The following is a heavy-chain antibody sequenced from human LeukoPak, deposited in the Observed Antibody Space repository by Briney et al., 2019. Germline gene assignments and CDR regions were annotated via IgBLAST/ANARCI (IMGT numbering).Heavy chain of an antibody. D-gene: IGHD3-22*01. J-gene: IGHJ4*02. Sequence: ASVKVSCKASGYTFTSYGISWVRQAPGQGLEWMGWISAYNGNTNYAQKLQGRVTMTTDTYTSTAYMELRSLRSNDTAVYYCARDSSAYYYDSSGYYLGIKSYYFDYWGQGTLVTVSS. CDR3: ARDSSAYYYDSSGYYLGIKSYYFDY. V-gene: IGHV1-18*01. CDR1: GYTFTSYG. CDR2: ISAYNGNT.